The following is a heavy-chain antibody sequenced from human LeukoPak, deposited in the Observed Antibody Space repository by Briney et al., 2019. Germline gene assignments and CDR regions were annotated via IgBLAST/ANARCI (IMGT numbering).Heavy chain of an antibody. V-gene: IGHV3-9*01. J-gene: IGHJ4*02. CDR1: GFTFNDHA. CDR2: INWNSDNI. D-gene: IGHD2-2*01. Sequence: GGSLRLSCAASGFTFNDHAMYWVRHAPGKGLEWVSGINWNSDNIGYADSVKGRFTISRDDAKNSLDLQINSLGAEDTAVYYCARGLDCRSTSCYLDNWGQGTLVTVSS. CDR3: ARGLDCRSTSCYLDN.